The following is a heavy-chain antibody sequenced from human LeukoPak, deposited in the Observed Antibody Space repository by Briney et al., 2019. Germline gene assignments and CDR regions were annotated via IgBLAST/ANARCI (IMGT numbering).Heavy chain of an antibody. D-gene: IGHD4-23*01. V-gene: IGHV3-11*01. CDR3: ARDHYGGNYYMDY. CDR1: GFSFADYE. Sequence: GGSLRLSCEASGFSFADYEMSWFRQAPGKGPEWILYISATGNTKYYADSVRGRFTISRDNSKNTLYLQMNSLRAEDTAVYYCARDHYGGNYYMDYWGQGTLVTVSS. CDR2: ISATGNTK. J-gene: IGHJ4*02.